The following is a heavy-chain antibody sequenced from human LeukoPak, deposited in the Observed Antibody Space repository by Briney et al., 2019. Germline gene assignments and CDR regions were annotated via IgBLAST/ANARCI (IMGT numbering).Heavy chain of an antibody. CDR3: VRHYYDYVAFDI. V-gene: IGHV1-8*01. D-gene: IGHD3-22*01. CDR2: VSPHNGDT. CDR1: GYTFTSYN. J-gene: IGHJ3*02. Sequence: ASVKVSCKASGYTFTSYNINWFRQAPGRGFEWLGFVSPHNGDTGCTQNFQGRVTMTRDTSINTAYMELSGLRSEDTAVYYCVRHYYDYVAFDIWGQGTMVIVSS.